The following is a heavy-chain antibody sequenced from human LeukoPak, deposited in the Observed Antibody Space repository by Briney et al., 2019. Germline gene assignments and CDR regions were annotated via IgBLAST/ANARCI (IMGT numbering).Heavy chain of an antibody. V-gene: IGHV1-69*01. CDR3: ASNVHSSGYCPFEFGY. D-gene: IGHD3-22*01. CDR2: IIPIFGTA. J-gene: IGHJ4*02. Sequence: SVKVSCKASGGTFSSYAISWVRQAPGQGLEWMGGIIPIFGTANYAQKFQGRVTITADESTSTAYMELSSLRSEDTAVYYCASNVHSSGYCPFEFGYWGQGTLVTVSS. CDR1: GGTFSSYA.